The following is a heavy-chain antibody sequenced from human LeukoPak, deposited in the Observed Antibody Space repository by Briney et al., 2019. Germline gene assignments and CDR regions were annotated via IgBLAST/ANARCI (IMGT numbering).Heavy chain of an antibody. J-gene: IGHJ4*02. V-gene: IGHV4-34*01. Sequence: PSETLSLTCAVYGGSFSGYYWSWIRQPPGKGLEWIGEINHSGSTNYNPSLKSRVTISVDTSKNQFSLKLSSVTAADTAVYYCARRQRYYYGSGSPTYFDYWGQGTLVTVSS. D-gene: IGHD3-10*01. CDR3: ARRQRYYYGSGSPTYFDY. CDR2: INHSGST. CDR1: GGSFSGYY.